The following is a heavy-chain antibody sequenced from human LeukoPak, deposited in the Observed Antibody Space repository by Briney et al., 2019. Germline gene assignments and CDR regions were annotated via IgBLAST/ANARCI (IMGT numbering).Heavy chain of an antibody. V-gene: IGHV1-69*04. D-gene: IGHD4-17*01. CDR2: IIPILGIA. Sequence: GSSVEVSCKASGGTFSSYAISWVRQAPGQGLEWMGRIIPILGIANYAQKFQGRGTITADKSTSTAYMELSSLRSEDTAVYYCARDQYGDYSNWFDPWGQGTLVTVSS. J-gene: IGHJ5*02. CDR1: GGTFSSYA. CDR3: ARDQYGDYSNWFDP.